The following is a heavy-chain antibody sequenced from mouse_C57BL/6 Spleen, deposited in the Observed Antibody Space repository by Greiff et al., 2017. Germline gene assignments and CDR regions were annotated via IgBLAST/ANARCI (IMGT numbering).Heavy chain of an antibody. Sequence: QVHVKQPGAELVKPGASVKLSCKASGYTFTSYWMHWVKQRPGQGLEWIGMIHPNSGSTNYNEKFKSKATLTVDKSSSTAYMQLSSLTSEDSAFYYCARAGFAYWGQGTLVTVSA. CDR3: ARAGFAY. CDR1: GYTFTSYW. J-gene: IGHJ3*01. V-gene: IGHV1-64*01. CDR2: IHPNSGST.